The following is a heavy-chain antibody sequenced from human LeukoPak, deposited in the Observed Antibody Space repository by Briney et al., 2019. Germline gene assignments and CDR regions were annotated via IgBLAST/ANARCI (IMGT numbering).Heavy chain of an antibody. CDR2: ISSSSSYI. J-gene: IGHJ4*02. Sequence: GGSLRLSCAASGFTFSSYSMNWVRQAPGKGLEWVSSISSSSSYIYYADSVKGRFTISRDNAKNSLYLQMNSLRAEDTAVYYCARDRMNWIGFFDYWGQGTLVTVSS. D-gene: IGHD1-1*01. CDR1: GFTFSSYS. V-gene: IGHV3-21*01. CDR3: ARDRMNWIGFFDY.